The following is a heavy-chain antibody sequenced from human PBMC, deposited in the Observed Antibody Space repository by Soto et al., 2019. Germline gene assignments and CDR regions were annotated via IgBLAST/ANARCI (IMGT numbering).Heavy chain of an antibody. J-gene: IGHJ4*02. D-gene: IGHD3-10*01. CDR3: ARASTYYYGSGTALPVF. CDR2: IYYSGST. CDR1: GGSISSGGYY. V-gene: IGHV4-31*03. Sequence: SETLSLTCTVSGGSISSGGYYWSWIRQHPGKGLEWIGYIYYSGSTYYNPSLKSRVTISVDTSKNQFSLKLSSVTAADTAVYYCARASTYYYGSGTALPVFWGQGXLVTVSS.